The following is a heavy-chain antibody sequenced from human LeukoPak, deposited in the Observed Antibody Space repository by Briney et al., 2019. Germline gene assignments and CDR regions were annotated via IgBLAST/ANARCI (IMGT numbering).Heavy chain of an antibody. CDR1: GGSISSYS. D-gene: IGHD3-16*02. Sequence: SETLSLTCTVSGGSISSYSWSWIRQPPGKGLEWIGYIYHSGSTYYNPSLKSRVTISVDRSKNQFSLKLSSVTAADTAVYYCARLRESGVVFDYWGQGTLVTVSS. V-gene: IGHV4-30-2*01. CDR2: IYHSGST. J-gene: IGHJ4*02. CDR3: ARLRESGVVFDY.